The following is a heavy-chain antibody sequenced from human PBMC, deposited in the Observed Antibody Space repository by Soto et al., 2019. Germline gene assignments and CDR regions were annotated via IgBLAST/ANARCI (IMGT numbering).Heavy chain of an antibody. Sequence: EVQLVESGGGLVQPGGSLRLSCAVSGFTVSNNYMTWVRQAPGKGLEWVSVMYTGGSTYYTDSVKGRFTISRDNSKNTLYLQMNSLRVEDTAVYYCARGLRSYGYFDYWGQGTLVTGSS. CDR3: ARGLRSYGYFDY. CDR2: MYTGGST. J-gene: IGHJ4*02. D-gene: IGHD5-18*01. V-gene: IGHV3-66*01. CDR1: GFTVSNNY.